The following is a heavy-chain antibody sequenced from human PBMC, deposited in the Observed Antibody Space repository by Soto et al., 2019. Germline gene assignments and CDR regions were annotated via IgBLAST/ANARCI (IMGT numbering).Heavy chain of an antibody. CDR3: AKVIISEGTIFGVVIKPYYYGMDV. CDR2: ISYDGSNK. CDR1: GFTFSSYG. V-gene: IGHV3-30*18. D-gene: IGHD3-3*01. J-gene: IGHJ6*02. Sequence: GGSLRLSCAASGFTFSSYGMHWVRQAPGKGLEWVAVISYDGSNKYYADSVKGRFTISRDNSKNTLYLQMNSLRAEDTAVYYCAKVIISEGTIFGVVIKPYYYGMDVWGQGTTVTVSS.